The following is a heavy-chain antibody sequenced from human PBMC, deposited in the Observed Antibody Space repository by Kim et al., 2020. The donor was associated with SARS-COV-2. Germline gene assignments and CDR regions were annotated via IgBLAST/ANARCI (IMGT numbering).Heavy chain of an antibody. CDR3: ARGGYCSTTNCFTFSDGLDP. V-gene: IGHV3-48*01. CDR2: ITNNNNIR. D-gene: IGHD2-2*02. CDR1: GFTFSSYS. Sequence: GGSLRLSCAASGFTFSSYSMNWVRQAPGKGLEWISYITNNNNIRSYADSVKGRFTISRDNAENSLYLQMNSLRVEDTALYYCARGGYCSTTNCFTFSDGLDPWGQGTLAT. J-gene: IGHJ5*02.